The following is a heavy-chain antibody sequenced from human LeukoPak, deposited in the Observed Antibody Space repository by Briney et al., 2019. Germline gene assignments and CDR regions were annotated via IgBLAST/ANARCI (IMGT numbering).Heavy chain of an antibody. V-gene: IGHV3-21*01. J-gene: IGHJ4*02. D-gene: IGHD3-22*01. CDR2: ISSSYI. CDR1: GFTFSSYS. CDR3: ARDLGGYGDY. Sequence: GGSLRLSCAASGFTFSSYSMNWVRQAPGKGLEWVSSISSSYIYYADSVKGRFTISRDNAKNSLYLQMNSLRAEDTAVYYCARDLGGYGDYWGQGTLVTVSS.